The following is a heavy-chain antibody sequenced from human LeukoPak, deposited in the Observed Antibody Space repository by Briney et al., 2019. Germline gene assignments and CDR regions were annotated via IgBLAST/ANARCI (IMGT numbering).Heavy chain of an antibody. Sequence: KTSETLPLTCTVSGGSISSSNYYWGWIRQPPGKGLEWIASISYSGSTYYNPSVKSRVTISRDTSKNQFSLKLSSVTAADTAVYYCARDSGQHTDFDYWGQGTLVTVSS. CDR2: ISYSGST. V-gene: IGHV4-39*07. CDR1: GGSISSSNYY. D-gene: IGHD2-2*02. J-gene: IGHJ4*02. CDR3: ARDSGQHTDFDY.